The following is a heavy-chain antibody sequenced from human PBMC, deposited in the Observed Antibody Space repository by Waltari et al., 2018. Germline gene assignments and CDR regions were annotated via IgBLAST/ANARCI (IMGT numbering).Heavy chain of an antibody. CDR2: IYYTGTT. D-gene: IGHD3-3*01. CDR3: ARHINFWSGYYFDS. J-gene: IGHJ4*02. Sequence: QLQLQESGPQLVKPSETLSLTCTVSGASLDNTTHYWGWVRQPPGKGLEWIGSIYYTGTTHDNPSLKSRMTISADTSKTQFSLRLSSVTAADTAVYYCARHINFWSGYYFDSWGQGTLVTVSS. V-gene: IGHV4-39*01. CDR1: GASLDNTTHY.